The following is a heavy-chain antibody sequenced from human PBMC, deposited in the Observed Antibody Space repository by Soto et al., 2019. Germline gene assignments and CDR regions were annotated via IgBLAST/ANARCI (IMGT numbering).Heavy chain of an antibody. D-gene: IGHD3-10*01. CDR1: RGSISTYY. Sequence: SETLSLTCTGSRGSISTYYWYWIRPPPGKGMECIGYIYYNGNTNYNPSLKSRVTIPVDTSKNQFTLNLNSVTAADTAVYYCARHEPGFYDYCSQGSLVIGSS. CDR3: ARHEPGFYDY. J-gene: IGHJ4*02. CDR2: IYYNGNT. V-gene: IGHV4-59*08.